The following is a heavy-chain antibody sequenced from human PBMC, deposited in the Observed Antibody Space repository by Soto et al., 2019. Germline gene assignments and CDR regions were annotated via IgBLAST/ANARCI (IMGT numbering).Heavy chain of an antibody. Sequence: QMQLVQSGAEVRRPGSSVKVSCKASGGTFSSSSISWVRQAPGKGLEWMGGIIPNFGSSNYAPSFQGRVTFTADTSTSAAYMELSGLRSEXXAXXXCTKGFNNNWDV. CDR2: IIPNFGSS. CDR1: GGTFSSSS. CDR3: TKGFNNNWDV. J-gene: IGHJ6*01. V-gene: IGHV1-69*06. D-gene: IGHD1-1*01.